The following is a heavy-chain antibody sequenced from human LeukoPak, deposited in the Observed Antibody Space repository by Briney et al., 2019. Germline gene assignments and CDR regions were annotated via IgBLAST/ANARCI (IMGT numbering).Heavy chain of an antibody. CDR3: ARSGGDDDAFDI. D-gene: IGHD3-10*01. J-gene: IGHJ3*02. Sequence: GSLRLSCAASGFTFSSYDMHWVRQATGKGLEWVSAIGTAGDTYYPGSVKGRFTISRENAKNSLYLQMNSLRAGDTAVYYCARSGGDDDAFDIWGQGTMVTVSS. V-gene: IGHV3-13*01. CDR1: GFTFSSYD. CDR2: IGTAGDT.